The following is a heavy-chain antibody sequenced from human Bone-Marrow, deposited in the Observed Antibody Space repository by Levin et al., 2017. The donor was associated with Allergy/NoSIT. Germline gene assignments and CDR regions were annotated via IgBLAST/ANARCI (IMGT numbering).Heavy chain of an antibody. CDR2: IYYSGST. CDR3: ARHSGGGSSRAFDI. V-gene: IGHV4-39*01. D-gene: IGHD2-15*01. J-gene: IGHJ3*02. CDR1: GGSISSSSYY. Sequence: PSETLSLTCTVSGGSISSSSYYWGWIRQPPGTGLEWIGSIYYSGSTYYNPSLKSRVTISVDTSKNQFSLKLSSVTAADTAVYYCARHSGGGSSRAFDIWGQGTMVTVSS.